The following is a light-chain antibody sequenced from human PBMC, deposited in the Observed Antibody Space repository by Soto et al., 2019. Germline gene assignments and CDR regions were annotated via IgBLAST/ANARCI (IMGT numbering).Light chain of an antibody. CDR2: DVS. Sequence: QSVLTQPASVSGSPGQSITISCTGTSSDVGSYNYISWYQQHPGKAPKVMIYDVSNRPSGVSYRFSGSKSGNTASLTISGLQAEDEADYYCSTYTTSSTYVFGTATKITDL. V-gene: IGLV2-14*01. CDR3: STYTTSSTYV. CDR1: SSDVGSYNY. J-gene: IGLJ1*01.